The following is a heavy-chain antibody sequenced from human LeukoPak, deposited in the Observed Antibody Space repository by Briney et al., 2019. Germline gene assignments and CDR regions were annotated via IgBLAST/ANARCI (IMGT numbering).Heavy chain of an antibody. CDR1: GFTFSSYA. V-gene: IGHV3-30*04. CDR3: ARACITMIVVVPDY. CDR2: ISYDGSNK. D-gene: IGHD3-22*01. Sequence: PGGSLRLSRAASGFTFSSYAMHSVRRAPGKGLEWVAVISYDGSNKYYADSVKGRFTISRDNSKNTLYLQMNSLRAEDTAVYYCARACITMIVVVPDYWGQGTLVTVSS. J-gene: IGHJ4*02.